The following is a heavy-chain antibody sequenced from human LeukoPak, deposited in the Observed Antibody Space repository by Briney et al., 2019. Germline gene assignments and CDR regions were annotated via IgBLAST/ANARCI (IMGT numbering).Heavy chain of an antibody. V-gene: IGHV1-2*02. D-gene: IGHD2-2*02. CDR1: GYTFTGYS. Sequence: GASVKVSCKASGYTFTGYSIHWVRQAPGQGFEWMGCINPNTGDTNYPQKFQGRVTMTRDTSISTAYMELSRLRSDDTAVYFCARDVKAAIIFDYWGQGTLVTVSS. CDR3: ARDVKAAIIFDY. CDR2: INPNTGDT. J-gene: IGHJ4*02.